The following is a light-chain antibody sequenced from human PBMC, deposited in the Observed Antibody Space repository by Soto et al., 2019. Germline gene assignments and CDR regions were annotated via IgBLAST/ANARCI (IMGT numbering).Light chain of an antibody. J-gene: IGKJ5*01. CDR2: AAS. V-gene: IGKV1D-12*01. Sequence: IQITHSPSCTSVSVGEIINIISXASQGISSWLAWYQQKPGKAPNLLIYAASTLQSGVPSRFSGSGSGTDFTLTINSLQPEDFATYYCQQAKSFPITFGQGTRLEIK. CDR1: QGISSW. CDR3: QQAKSFPIT.